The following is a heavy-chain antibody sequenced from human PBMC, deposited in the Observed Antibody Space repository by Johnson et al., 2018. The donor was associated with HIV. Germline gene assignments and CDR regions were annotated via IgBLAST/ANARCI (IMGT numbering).Heavy chain of an antibody. CDR3: ARDFGLFLGKDDAFDI. D-gene: IGHD7-27*01. CDR2: IYSGGST. Sequence: VQLVESGGGLVQPGGSLRLSCGASGFSVSNDYMNWVRQAPGKGLEWVSVIYSGGSTYYADSVRGRFTISRDNSRNTLYLQMNSLRAEDTAVYYCARDFGLFLGKDDAFDIWGQGTMVTVSS. V-gene: IGHV3-66*01. CDR1: GFSVSNDY. J-gene: IGHJ3*02.